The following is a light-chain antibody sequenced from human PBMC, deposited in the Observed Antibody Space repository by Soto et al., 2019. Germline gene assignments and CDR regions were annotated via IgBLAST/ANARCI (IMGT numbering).Light chain of an antibody. V-gene: IGKV3-11*01. J-gene: IGKJ4*01. CDR3: QQRSNWPST. CDR2: DAS. Sequence: EIVLTQSPATLSLSPGEIATLSCRASQSVSSYLAWYQQKPGQAPRLLIYDASSRATGIPARFSGSGSETDFTLTITSLEPEDFAVYYCQQRSNWPSTFGGGTKVEI. CDR1: QSVSSY.